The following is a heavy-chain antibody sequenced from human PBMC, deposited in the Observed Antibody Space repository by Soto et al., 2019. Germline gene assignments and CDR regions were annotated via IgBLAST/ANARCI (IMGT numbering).Heavy chain of an antibody. J-gene: IGHJ4*02. CDR3: AKGRRSYGDPFDY. V-gene: IGHV3-30*18. CDR2: ISYDGSNK. CDR1: GFTFSSYC. Sequence: GGSLRLSCAASGFTFSSYCMHWVRQAPGKGLEWVAVISYDGSNKYYADSVKGRFTISRDNSKNTLYLQMNSLRAEDTAVYYCAKGRRSYGDPFDYWGQGTLVTSPQ. D-gene: IGHD4-17*01.